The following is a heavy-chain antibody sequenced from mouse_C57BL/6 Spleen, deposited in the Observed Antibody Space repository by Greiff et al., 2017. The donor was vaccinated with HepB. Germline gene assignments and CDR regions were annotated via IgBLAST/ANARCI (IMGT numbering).Heavy chain of an antibody. Sequence: EVQLVESGGGLVKPGGSLKLSCAASGFTFSDYGMHWVRQAPEKGLEWVAYISSGSGTIYYADTVKGRFTISRDNAKNTLFLQMTSLRSEDTAVYYCARPGSSPWDFDVWGTGTTVTVSS. V-gene: IGHV5-17*01. CDR2: ISSGSGTI. CDR3: ARPGSSPWDFDV. D-gene: IGHD1-1*01. J-gene: IGHJ1*03. CDR1: GFTFSDYG.